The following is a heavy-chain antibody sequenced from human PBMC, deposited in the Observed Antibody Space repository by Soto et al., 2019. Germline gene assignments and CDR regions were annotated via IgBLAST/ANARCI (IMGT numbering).Heavy chain of an antibody. Sequence: EVQLLESGGVMVQPGGSLRLSCTASGFTFSSHAMTWVRQAPGKGLEWVAGLSDSGGSIYYADPVKGRFTISRDHSMDTLILSMTPRRATHTAVQSLAKMLRRWFTSSFAHWGEVTLVSV. V-gene: IGHV3-23*01. CDR1: GFTFSSHA. CDR3: AKMLRRWFTSSFAH. D-gene: IGHD2-15*01. CDR2: LSDSGGSI. J-gene: IGHJ4*02.